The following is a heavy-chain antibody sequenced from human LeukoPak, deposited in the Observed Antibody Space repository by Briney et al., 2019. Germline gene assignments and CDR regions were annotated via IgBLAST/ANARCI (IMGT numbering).Heavy chain of an antibody. CDR2: ISSSGSTI. CDR1: GFTFSDYY. V-gene: IGHV3-11*01. Sequence: GGSLRLSCAASGFTFSDYYMSWIRQAPGKGLEWVSYISSSGSTIYYADFVKGRFTISRDNAKNSLYLQMNSLRAEDTAVYYCARAYYTPFFQHWGQGTLVTVSS. J-gene: IGHJ1*01. D-gene: IGHD3-3*01. CDR3: ARAYYTPFFQH.